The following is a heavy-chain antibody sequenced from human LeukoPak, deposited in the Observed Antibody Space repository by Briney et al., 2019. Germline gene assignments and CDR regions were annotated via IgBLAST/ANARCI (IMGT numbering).Heavy chain of an antibody. CDR2: ITHSGST. CDR3: AALYYNILTGYRDY. V-gene: IGHV4-34*01. CDR1: GGSFSGYY. J-gene: IGHJ4*02. Sequence: PSETLSLTCAVYGGSFSGYYWSWIRQPPGKGLEWIGEITHSGSTNYNPSLKSRVIISVDTSKNQFSLKLSSVTAADTAVYYCAALYYNILTGYRDYWGQGTLVSVSS. D-gene: IGHD3-9*01.